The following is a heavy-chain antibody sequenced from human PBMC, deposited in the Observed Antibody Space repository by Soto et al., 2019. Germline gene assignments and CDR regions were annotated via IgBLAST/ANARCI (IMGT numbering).Heavy chain of an antibody. CDR2: ISGSGGST. CDR3: AKDRSGSTAEEGVPL. V-gene: IGHV3-23*01. Sequence: GGSLRLSCAASGFTFSSYAMSWVRQAPGKGLEWVSAISGSGGSTYYADSVKGRFTISRDNSKNTLYLQMNSLRAEDTAVYYCAKDRSGSTAEEGVPLWGQGTLVTVSS. CDR1: GFTFSSYA. D-gene: IGHD2-15*01. J-gene: IGHJ4*02.